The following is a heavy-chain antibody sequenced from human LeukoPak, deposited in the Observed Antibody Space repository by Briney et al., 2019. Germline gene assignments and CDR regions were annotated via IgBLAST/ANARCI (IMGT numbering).Heavy chain of an antibody. CDR1: GFTFDDYA. CDR3: ANSVGSSWQQLDY. Sequence: GGSLRLSCAASGFTFDDYAMHWVRQAPGKGLEWVSGISWNSGSIGYADSVKGRFTISRDNAKNSLYLQMNSLRAEDTALYYCANSVGSSWQQLDYWGQGTLVTVSS. D-gene: IGHD6-13*01. J-gene: IGHJ4*02. CDR2: ISWNSGSI. V-gene: IGHV3-9*01.